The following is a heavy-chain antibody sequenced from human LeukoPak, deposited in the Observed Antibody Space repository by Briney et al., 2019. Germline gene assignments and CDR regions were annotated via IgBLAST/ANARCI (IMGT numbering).Heavy chain of an antibody. V-gene: IGHV3-33*01. CDR2: IWYDGSNK. J-gene: IGHJ5*02. D-gene: IGHD3-22*01. CDR1: GFTFSSYG. Sequence: PGGSLRLSCAASGFTFSSYGMHWVRQAPGKGLEWVAVIWYDGSNKYYADSVKGRFTISRDNSKNTLYLQMNSLRAEDTAVYYCARDPSYNYYDSSGYYSGWFDPWGQGTLVTVSS. CDR3: ARDPSYNYYDSSGYYSGWFDP.